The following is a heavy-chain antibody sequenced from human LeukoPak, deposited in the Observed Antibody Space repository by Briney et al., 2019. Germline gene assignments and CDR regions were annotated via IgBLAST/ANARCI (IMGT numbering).Heavy chain of an antibody. CDR2: IIPVFGPA. Sequence: SVKVSCKASGGTFSSYAISWVRQAPGQGLEWMGGIIPVFGPANYAQKFQGRVTMTRDMSTSTVYMELSSLRSEDTAVYYCARGSRLWFGELSLPGWFDPWGQGTLVTVSS. D-gene: IGHD3-10*01. CDR1: GGTFSSYA. CDR3: ARGSRLWFGELSLPGWFDP. J-gene: IGHJ5*02. V-gene: IGHV1-69*05.